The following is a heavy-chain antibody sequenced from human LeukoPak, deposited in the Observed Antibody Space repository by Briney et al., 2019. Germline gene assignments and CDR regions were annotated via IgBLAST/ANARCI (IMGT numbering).Heavy chain of an antibody. CDR2: ISSSSSYI. D-gene: IGHD4-17*01. CDR1: GFTFSTYW. J-gene: IGHJ4*02. V-gene: IGHV3-21*01. CDR3: ASAYGSLLGYFDY. Sequence: GGSLRLSCAASGFTFSTYWMSWVRQAPGKGLEWVSSISSSSSYIYYADSVKGRFTISRDNAKNSLYLQMNSLRAEDTAVYYCASAYGSLLGYFDYWGQGTLVTVSS.